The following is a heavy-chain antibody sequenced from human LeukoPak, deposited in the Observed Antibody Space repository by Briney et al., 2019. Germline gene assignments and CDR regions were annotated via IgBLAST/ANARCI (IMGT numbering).Heavy chain of an antibody. CDR3: ARARITMVRGVIITFDY. D-gene: IGHD3-10*01. Sequence: GGSLRLSCAASGFTFSDYYMSWIRQAPGKGLEWVSYISSSGSTIYYADSVKGRFTISRDNAKNSLYLQMNSLRAEDTAVYYCARARITMVRGVIITFDYWGQGTLVTVSS. CDR2: ISSSGSTI. J-gene: IGHJ4*02. CDR1: GFTFSDYY. V-gene: IGHV3-11*01.